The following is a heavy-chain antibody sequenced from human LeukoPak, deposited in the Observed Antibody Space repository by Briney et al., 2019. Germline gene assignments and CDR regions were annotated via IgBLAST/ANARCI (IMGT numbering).Heavy chain of an antibody. V-gene: IGHV1-8*01. CDR3: ARAGYSGYDSQIDY. D-gene: IGHD5-12*01. Sequence: GASVKVSCKASGYTFTSYDINWVRQATGQGLEWMGWMNPNSGNTGYAQKFQGRVTMTRNTSIRTAYMDLTSPRSDDTAVYYCARAGYSGYDSQIDYWGQGTLVTVSS. J-gene: IGHJ4*02. CDR2: MNPNSGNT. CDR1: GYTFTSYD.